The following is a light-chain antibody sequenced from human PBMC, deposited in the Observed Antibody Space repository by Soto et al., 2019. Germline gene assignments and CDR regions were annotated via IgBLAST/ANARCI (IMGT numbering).Light chain of an antibody. J-gene: IGKJ1*01. CDR1: QAIDSW. Sequence: DIQMTQSPSSVSASVGDRVTITCRASQAIDSWLAWYQQKPGEAPKLLIFTGSLLHSGVPPRFSGSGSGTEFTLTISSLQPDDFATYYCQQYNSYWTFGQGTKV. V-gene: IGKV1D-16*01. CDR2: TGS. CDR3: QQYNSYWT.